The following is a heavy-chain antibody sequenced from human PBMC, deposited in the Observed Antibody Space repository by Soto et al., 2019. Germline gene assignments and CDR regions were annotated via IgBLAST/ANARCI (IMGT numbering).Heavy chain of an antibody. V-gene: IGHV3-74*03. CDR2: ISGDGRTT. Sequence: EVQLVESGGGLVQPGGSLRVSCAASGFTFSSYWMHWVRQVPGKGLAWVSRISGDGRTTTYADSVRGRFTISRDNAKNTRYLQMNSLRAEDTALYYCTRPRYGGSATPFVYWGQGALVTVSA. J-gene: IGHJ4*02. CDR1: GFTFSSYW. CDR3: TRPRYGGSATPFVY. D-gene: IGHD2-15*01.